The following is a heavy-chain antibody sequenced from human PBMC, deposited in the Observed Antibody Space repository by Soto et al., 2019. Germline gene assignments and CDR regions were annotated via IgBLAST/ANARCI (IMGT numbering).Heavy chain of an antibody. CDR1: GGSISSGDHY. J-gene: IGHJ4*02. Sequence: QVQLQESGPGLVKPSQTLSLTCTVSGGSISSGDHYWSWIRQPLGKGPEWIGHIKNSGSPYYNPSHQSRVTVSADSSRYQSSLELSSVTAADTVVYFCARGRGLGYGIDYWGQGILVSVSS. V-gene: IGHV4-30-4*01. D-gene: IGHD5-18*01. CDR3: ARGRGLGYGIDY. CDR2: IKNSGSP.